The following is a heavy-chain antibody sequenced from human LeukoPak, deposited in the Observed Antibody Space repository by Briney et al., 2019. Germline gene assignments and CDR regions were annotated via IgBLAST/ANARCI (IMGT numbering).Heavy chain of an antibody. Sequence: SETLSLTCTVSGGSISNYYWSWIRQAPGKGLEWIGEINHSGSTNFNPSLKSRVTISVDTSKNQFSLKLISVTAADTAVYYCARGRVGAPGWYFDLWGRGTLVTVSS. V-gene: IGHV4-34*01. CDR1: GGSISNYY. J-gene: IGHJ2*01. D-gene: IGHD1-26*01. CDR3: ARGRVGAPGWYFDL. CDR2: INHSGST.